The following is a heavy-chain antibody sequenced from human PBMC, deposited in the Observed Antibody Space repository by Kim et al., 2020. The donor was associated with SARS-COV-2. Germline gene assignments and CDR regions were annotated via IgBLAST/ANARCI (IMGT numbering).Heavy chain of an antibody. CDR1: GFTFSSYE. Sequence: GGSLRLSCAASGFTFSSYEMNWVRQAPGKGLEWVSYISSSGSTIYYADSVKGRFTISRDNAKNSLYLQMNSLRAEDTAVYYCARGGDVRGYDYVWGSYRPRFDYWGQGTLVTVSS. D-gene: IGHD3-16*02. CDR3: ARGGDVRGYDYVWGSYRPRFDY. V-gene: IGHV3-48*03. CDR2: ISSSGSTI. J-gene: IGHJ4*02.